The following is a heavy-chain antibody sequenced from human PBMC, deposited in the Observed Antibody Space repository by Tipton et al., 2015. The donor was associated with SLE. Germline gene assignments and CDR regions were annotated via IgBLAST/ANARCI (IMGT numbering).Heavy chain of an antibody. V-gene: IGHV4-59*08. D-gene: IGHD3-22*01. CDR3: ARWASYESSGYYFDY. CDR1: GGSISSYY. J-gene: IGHJ4*02. Sequence: TLSLTCTVSGGSISSYYWSWIRQPPGKGLEWIGYIYYSGSTNYNPSLKSRVTISVDTSKNQFSLKLSSVTAADTAVYYCARWASYESSGYYFDYWGQGTLVTVSS. CDR2: IYYSGST.